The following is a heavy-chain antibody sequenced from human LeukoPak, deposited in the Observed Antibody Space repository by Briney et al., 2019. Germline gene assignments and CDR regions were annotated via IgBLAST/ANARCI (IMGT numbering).Heavy chain of an antibody. Sequence: GGSLRLSCAASGFTFSSYSMNWVRQAPGKGLEWVSSISSSSSYIYYADSVKGRFTISRDNAKNSLYLQMNSLRAEDTAVYYCARTPGVLGWLPPPFDPWGQGTLVTVSS. V-gene: IGHV3-21*01. D-gene: IGHD3-3*01. J-gene: IGHJ5*02. CDR2: ISSSSSYI. CDR1: GFTFSSYS. CDR3: ARTPGVLGWLPPPFDP.